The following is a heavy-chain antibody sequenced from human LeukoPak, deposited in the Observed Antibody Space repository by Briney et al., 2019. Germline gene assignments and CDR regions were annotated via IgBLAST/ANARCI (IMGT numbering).Heavy chain of an antibody. CDR3: AKDQSVVYSGSYYRYFDY. V-gene: IGHV3-23*01. Sequence: PGGSLRLSCAASGFTFSSYAMSWVRQAPGKGLEWVSAISGSGGSTYYADSVKGRLTISRDNSKNTLYLQMNSLRAEDTAVYYCAKDQSVVYSGSYYRYFDYWGQGTLVTVSS. CDR1: GFTFSSYA. J-gene: IGHJ4*02. CDR2: ISGSGGST. D-gene: IGHD1-26*01.